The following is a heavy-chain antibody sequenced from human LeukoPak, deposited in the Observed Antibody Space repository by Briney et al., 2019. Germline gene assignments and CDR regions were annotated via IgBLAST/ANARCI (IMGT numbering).Heavy chain of an antibody. D-gene: IGHD3-10*01. J-gene: IGHJ6*04. V-gene: IGHV4-59*01. Sequence: SETLSLTCTVSGRSISSYYWSCIRQPPGKGLEGGRYIYYSGSTKYNPSLKSRVTISVDTSKNQFSLKLSSVTAADTAVYYCARDAGYYGSGSLDVWGNGTTVTVSS. CDR1: GRSISSYY. CDR3: ARDAGYYGSGSLDV. CDR2: IYYSGST.